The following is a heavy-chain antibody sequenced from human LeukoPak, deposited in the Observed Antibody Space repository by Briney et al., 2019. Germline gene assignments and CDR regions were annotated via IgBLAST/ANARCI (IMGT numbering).Heavy chain of an antibody. CDR3: ARDKEMATITLGFDY. CDR1: GFSFNTYG. CDR2: ISYDGSNK. J-gene: IGHJ4*02. V-gene: IGHV3-30*03. Sequence: PGGSLRLSCAASGFSFNTYGMHWVRQGPGKGLEWVAVISYDGSNKWYADSVKGRFTVSRDNSKNTLYLQMNSLRPEDTAVYYCARDKEMATITLGFDYWGQGTLVTVSS. D-gene: IGHD5-24*01.